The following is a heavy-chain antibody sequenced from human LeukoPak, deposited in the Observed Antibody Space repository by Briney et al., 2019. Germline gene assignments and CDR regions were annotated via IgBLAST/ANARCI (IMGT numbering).Heavy chain of an antibody. CDR2: INHSGST. CDR1: GGSFSGYY. Sequence: SETLSLTCAVYGGSFSGYYWSWIRQPPGKGLEWIREINHSGSTNYNPSLKSRVTISVDTSKNQFSLKLSSVTAADTAVYYCARGLGQRRAARPPPFDYWGQGTLVTVSS. CDR3: ARGLGQRRAARPPPFDY. J-gene: IGHJ4*02. D-gene: IGHD6-6*01. V-gene: IGHV4-34*01.